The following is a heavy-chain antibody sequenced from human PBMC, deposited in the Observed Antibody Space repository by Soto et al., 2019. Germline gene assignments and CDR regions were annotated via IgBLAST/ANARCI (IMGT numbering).Heavy chain of an antibody. V-gene: IGHV3-49*03. D-gene: IGHD6-13*01. J-gene: IGHJ6*02. CDR2: IRSKAYGGTT. Sequence: GGSLRLSCTASGFTFGDYAMSWFRQAPGKGLEWVGFIRSKAYGGTTEYAASVKGRFTISRDDSKSIAYLQMNSLKTEDTAVYYCTRAPRIAAAGLLLREYYYYGMDVWGQGTTVTVSS. CDR1: GFTFGDYA. CDR3: TRAPRIAAAGLLLREYYYYGMDV.